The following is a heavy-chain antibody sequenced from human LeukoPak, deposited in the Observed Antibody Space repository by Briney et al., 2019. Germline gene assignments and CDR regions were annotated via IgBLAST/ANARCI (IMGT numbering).Heavy chain of an antibody. CDR2: ISDAGSGT. Sequence: GGSLRLSCAASGFTFSSYAMGWVRQAPGRGLEWVSTISDAGSGTYYADSAKGRFTISRDNSKNTVYLQMNSLRAEDTAIYHCVKGEQQLLRWALAFDIWGQGTVVTVS. CDR1: GFTFSSYA. J-gene: IGHJ3*02. D-gene: IGHD6-13*01. CDR3: VKGEQQLLRWALAFDI. V-gene: IGHV3-23*01.